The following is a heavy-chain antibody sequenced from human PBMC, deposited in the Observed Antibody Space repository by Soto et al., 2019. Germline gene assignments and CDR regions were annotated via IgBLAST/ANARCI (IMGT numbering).Heavy chain of an antibody. Sequence: QVQLVQSGAEVRKPGSSVKVSCKASGGTFSRYAINWVRQAPGQGLEWMGGIIPMFGTTYYAQKFKGRVTITADESTSTVYMELNTLRSEDAAVYYCARASIHGSSWYFWFDPWGQGTLVTVSS. D-gene: IGHD6-13*01. CDR2: IIPMFGTT. CDR3: ARASIHGSSWYFWFDP. CDR1: GGTFSRYA. J-gene: IGHJ5*01. V-gene: IGHV1-69*01.